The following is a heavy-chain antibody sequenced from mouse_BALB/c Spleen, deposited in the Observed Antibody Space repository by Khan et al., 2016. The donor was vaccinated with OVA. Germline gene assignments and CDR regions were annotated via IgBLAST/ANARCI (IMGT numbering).Heavy chain of an antibody. CDR3: ARKPCAY. V-gene: IGHV1-52*01. Sequence: QVQLKQSGTELVRPGTSVKLSCKASGYTFTSYWMNWIKQRPEQGLEWIGRIVPYDSETHYHQTFQDKAILTVDNSSNTAYMPLSSLTSEDSAVDDGARKPCAYWGQGTLVTVSA. CDR1: GYTFTSYW. CDR2: IVPYDSET. J-gene: IGHJ3*01.